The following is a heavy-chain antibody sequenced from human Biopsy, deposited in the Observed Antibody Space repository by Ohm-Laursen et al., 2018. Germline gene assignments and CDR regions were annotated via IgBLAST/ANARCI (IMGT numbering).Heavy chain of an antibody. Sequence: ASVKVSCKASAYSFGDHRIHWVRQAPGQGLEWMGWISPYNGDTDYAQKLQGRVTMTTDTSTSTAYMDLRSLRSDDTAVYYCARDRWPHVTLLGLVVFDFWGQGTLVIVSS. CDR1: AYSFGDHR. D-gene: IGHD3-3*01. CDR3: ARDRWPHVTLLGLVVFDF. J-gene: IGHJ4*02. CDR2: ISPYNGDT. V-gene: IGHV1-18*04.